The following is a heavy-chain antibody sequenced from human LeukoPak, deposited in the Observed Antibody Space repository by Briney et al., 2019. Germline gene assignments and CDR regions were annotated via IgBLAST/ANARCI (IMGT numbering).Heavy chain of an antibody. Sequence: GGSLRLSCAASGFTFDDYGMSWVRQAPGKGLEWVSSISSSSSYIYYADSVKGRFTISRDNAKNSLYLQMNSLRAEDTAVYYCARVHIAVAGPYVDYWGQGTLVTVSS. V-gene: IGHV3-21*01. CDR2: ISSSSSYI. J-gene: IGHJ4*02. CDR1: GFTFDDYG. D-gene: IGHD6-19*01. CDR3: ARVHIAVAGPYVDY.